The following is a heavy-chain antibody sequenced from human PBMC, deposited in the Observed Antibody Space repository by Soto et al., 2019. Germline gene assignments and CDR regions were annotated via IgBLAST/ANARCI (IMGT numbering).Heavy chain of an antibody. CDR1: GGSISRYY. CDR3: ARDLWCYCGADCYPLDV. J-gene: IGHJ6*02. Sequence: QVRLQESGPGLVKPSETLSLTCTVSGGSISRYYWSWIRQPPGKGLEWIGYMYNTGSTIYNPSLTSRLTLSXDASXNXISLKLNSVPSADTAVYYCARDLWCYCGADCYPLDVWGQGTTVTVSS. D-gene: IGHD2-21*02. CDR2: MYNTGST. V-gene: IGHV4-59*01.